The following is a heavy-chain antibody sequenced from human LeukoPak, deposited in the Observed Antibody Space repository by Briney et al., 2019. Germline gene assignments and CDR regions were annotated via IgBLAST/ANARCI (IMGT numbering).Heavy chain of an antibody. CDR3: AKDGGLWVSAHWGDS. Sequence: GGSLRLSCAASGFTFSSYTMSWVRQAPGKGLEWVSTITTSDGNTYYADSVKGRFTVSRDNSKNTLYPQMNSLRAEDTAVYYCAKDGGLWVSAHWGDSWGRGTLVTVSS. J-gene: IGHJ4*02. CDR1: GFTFSSYT. CDR2: ITTSDGNT. D-gene: IGHD7-27*01. V-gene: IGHV3-23*01.